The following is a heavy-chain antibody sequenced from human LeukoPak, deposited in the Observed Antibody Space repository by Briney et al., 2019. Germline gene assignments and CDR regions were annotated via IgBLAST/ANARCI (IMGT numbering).Heavy chain of an antibody. D-gene: IGHD6-19*01. V-gene: IGHV4-39*01. CDR1: GASISSSIYY. J-gene: IGHJ4*02. Sequence: SETLSLTCTVSGASISSSIYYWGWIRQPPGKGLEWIGSIYYSGSTYYNPSLKSRVTISVDTSKNQFSLKLSSVTAADTAVYYCARHSSGWYFDYWGQGTLVTVSS. CDR2: IYYSGST. CDR3: ARHSSGWYFDY.